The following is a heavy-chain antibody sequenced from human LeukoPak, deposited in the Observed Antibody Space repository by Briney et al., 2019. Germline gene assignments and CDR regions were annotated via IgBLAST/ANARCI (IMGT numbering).Heavy chain of an antibody. J-gene: IGHJ4*02. Sequence: PGGPLRLSCAASGFNFRTYTMHWVRQAPGKGPEWVAVISYDGTNFDYADSVRGRFVISRDISKNTLYLQMNSLRPEDTAVYYCAKGLRSVVPDYWGQGTLVTVSS. CDR2: ISYDGTNF. CDR1: GFNFRTYT. CDR3: AKGLRSVVPDY. D-gene: IGHD2-15*01. V-gene: IGHV3-30*09.